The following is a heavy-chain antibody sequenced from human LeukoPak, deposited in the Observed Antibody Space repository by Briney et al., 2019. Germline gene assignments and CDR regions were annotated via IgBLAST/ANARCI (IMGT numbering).Heavy chain of an antibody. D-gene: IGHD1-26*01. CDR1: GLTFINYW. V-gene: IGHV3-7*03. Sequence: GGSLRLSCAGSGLTFINYWMTWARQVPGKGLEWVANINRDGSGKYYLPSVRGRFTISKDDAKDSLYLQMDSLRPEDTAIYYCARVEYSGNGNLYWGQGTLVTVSS. J-gene: IGHJ4*02. CDR2: INRDGSGK. CDR3: ARVEYSGNGNLY.